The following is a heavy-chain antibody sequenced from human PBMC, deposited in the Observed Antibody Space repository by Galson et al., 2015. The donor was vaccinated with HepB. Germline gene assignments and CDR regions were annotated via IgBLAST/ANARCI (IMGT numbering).Heavy chain of an antibody. CDR1: GFTFSSYA. CDR3: ARERADY. J-gene: IGHJ4*02. Sequence: LRLSCAASGFTFSSYAVSWVRQAPGKGLEWVSVISGSGGTTYYADSVKGRFTISRDNPRNTLYLQMNSLRAEDTAIYYCARERADYWGQGTLVTVSS. CDR2: ISGSGGTT. V-gene: IGHV3-23*01.